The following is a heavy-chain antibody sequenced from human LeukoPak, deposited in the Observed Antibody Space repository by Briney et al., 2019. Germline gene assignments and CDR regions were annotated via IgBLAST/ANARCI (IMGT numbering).Heavy chain of an antibody. CDR1: GFTFSSYS. D-gene: IGHD3-16*02. CDR2: ISSSSSYI. J-gene: IGHJ5*02. CDR3: AREDYDYVWGSYRPRANWFDP. V-gene: IGHV3-21*01. Sequence: GGSLRPSCAASGFTFSSYSMNWVRQAPGKGLEWVSSISSSSSYIYYADSVKGRFTISRDNAKNSLYLQMNSLRAEDTAVYYCAREDYDYVWGSYRPRANWFDPWGQGTPVTVSS.